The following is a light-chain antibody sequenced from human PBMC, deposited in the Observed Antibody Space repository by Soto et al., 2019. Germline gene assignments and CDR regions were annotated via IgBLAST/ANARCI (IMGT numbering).Light chain of an antibody. Sequence: DIEMTQSPSTLSASVGARVTITCRASESISRWLAWYQQKPGKVPKLLIYQASSLESGVPSRFSGSGSGTEFTLTISSLQTEDFATYYCQLYSVYSSWTFGQGTKVEIK. J-gene: IGKJ1*01. CDR2: QAS. CDR1: ESISRW. V-gene: IGKV1-5*03. CDR3: QLYSVYSSWT.